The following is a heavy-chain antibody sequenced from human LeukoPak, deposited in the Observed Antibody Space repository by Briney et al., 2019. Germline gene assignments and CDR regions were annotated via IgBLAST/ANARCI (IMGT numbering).Heavy chain of an antibody. Sequence: SETLSLTCAVYGGSFSGYYWSWIRQPPGKGLEWIGEINHSGSTNYNPSLKSRVTISVDTSKNQFPLKLSSVAAADTAVYYCARGSRSAYYDFWSGSLDYWGQGTLVTVSS. D-gene: IGHD3-3*01. CDR2: INHSGST. CDR1: GGSFSGYY. CDR3: ARGSRSAYYDFWSGSLDY. J-gene: IGHJ4*02. V-gene: IGHV4-34*01.